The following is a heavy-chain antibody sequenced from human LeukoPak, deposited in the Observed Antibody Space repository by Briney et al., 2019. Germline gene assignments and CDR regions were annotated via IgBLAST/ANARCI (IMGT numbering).Heavy chain of an antibody. CDR3: AKGAAAAARDFDY. CDR1: GFTFSSYA. V-gene: IGHV3-30-3*01. D-gene: IGHD6-13*01. Sequence: PGRSLRLSCAASGFTFSSYAMHRVRQAPGKGLEWVAVISYDGSNKYYADSVKGRFTISRDNSKNTLYLQMNSLRAEDTAVYYCAKGAAAAARDFDYWGQGTLVTVSS. J-gene: IGHJ4*02. CDR2: ISYDGSNK.